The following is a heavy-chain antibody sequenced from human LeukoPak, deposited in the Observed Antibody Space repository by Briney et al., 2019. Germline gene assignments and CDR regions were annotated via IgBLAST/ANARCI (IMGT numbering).Heavy chain of an antibody. CDR2: INPSGGST. V-gene: IGHV1-46*01. CDR1: GYTFTSYY. D-gene: IGHD5-24*01. Sequence: ASVKVSCKASGYTFTSYYMHWVRQAPGQGLEWMGIINPSGGSTSYAQKFQGRVTITTDESTSTAYMELSSLRSEDTAVYYCARDLDGYQRDWGQGTLVTVSS. CDR3: ARDLDGYQRD. J-gene: IGHJ4*02.